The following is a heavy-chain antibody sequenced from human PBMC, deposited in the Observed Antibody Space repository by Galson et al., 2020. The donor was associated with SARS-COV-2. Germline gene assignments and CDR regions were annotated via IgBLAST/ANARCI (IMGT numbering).Heavy chain of an antibody. J-gene: IGHJ4*02. CDR3: VKDRSGSHYRHDY. CDR1: GFIFSDYY. CDR2: ISSSGAS. D-gene: IGHD1-26*01. V-gene: IGHV3-23*01. Sequence: GESLKIPCAASGFIFSDYYMRWVRQPPGKGMEWVSCISSSGASYYSDSVKGRFTISRDISKNTLYLQMNTLRVEDTAIYYCVKDRSGSHYRHDYWGQGTLVTVSS.